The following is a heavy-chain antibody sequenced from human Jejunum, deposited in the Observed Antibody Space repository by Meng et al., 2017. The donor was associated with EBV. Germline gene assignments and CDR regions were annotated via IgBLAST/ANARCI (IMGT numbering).Heavy chain of an antibody. Sequence: QVQLKGSGPGLVKSSETHSSTLTSPGGSVSTGSYYWSWIRQPPGKGLEWIGYFYYSASPNYPPSLKNLTTISADISNNHFSLKLRSVTSADTAVYYCPKRRFLSHYYPLLLLPFSSWGQGTLVTVSS. CDR1: GGSVSTGSYY. J-gene: IGHJ5*02. V-gene: IGHV4-61*01. D-gene: IGHD3-10*01. CDR2: FYYSASP. CDR3: PKRRFLSHYYPLLLLPFSS.